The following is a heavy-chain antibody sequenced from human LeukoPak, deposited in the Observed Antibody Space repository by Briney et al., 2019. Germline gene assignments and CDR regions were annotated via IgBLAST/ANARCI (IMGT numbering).Heavy chain of an antibody. CDR1: GFTFSPYG. CDR3: GRGKASGGYSEYGLDALEM. D-gene: IGHD1-26*01. Sequence: GMSLGLSCAASGFTFSPYGMHWVRQAPGKGLEWVVVIWHDGSKFYVDSVKGRFTISRDNSKNTLYLQLNSLRTEDTAVYYCGRGKASGGYSEYGLDALEMWGQGTMVTVSS. CDR2: IWHDGSK. V-gene: IGHV3-33*01. J-gene: IGHJ3*02.